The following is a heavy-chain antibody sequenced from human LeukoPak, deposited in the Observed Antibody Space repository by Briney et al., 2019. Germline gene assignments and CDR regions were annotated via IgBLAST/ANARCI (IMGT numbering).Heavy chain of an antibody. CDR1: GYTFSDYD. CDR3: ARVVMKAFYYYYMDV. J-gene: IGHJ6*03. D-gene: IGHD2-21*01. CDR2: MNPTSCDT. V-gene: IGHV1-8*01. Sequence: GASVKVSCKASGYTFSDYDVNWVRQAPGQGLEWMGWMNPTSCDTGYAQKFQGRVTMTRSMSKNTAYMELSRLRSEDTAVYFCARVVMKAFYYYYMDVWGKGTT.